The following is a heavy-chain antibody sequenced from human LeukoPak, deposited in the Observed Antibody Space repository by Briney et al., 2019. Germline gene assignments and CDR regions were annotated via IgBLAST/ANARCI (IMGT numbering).Heavy chain of an antibody. CDR1: GFTFSSYA. V-gene: IGHV3-23*01. CDR2: ISGSGGST. J-gene: IGHJ5*02. CDR3: AKEEWAMVQPGNWFDP. Sequence: GGSLRLSCAASGFTFSSYAMSWVRQAPGKGLEWVSAISGSGGSTYYADSVKGRFTISRDNSKNTLYLQMNSLRAEDTAVYYCAKEEWAMVQPGNWFDPWGQGTLVTVSS. D-gene: IGHD3-10*01.